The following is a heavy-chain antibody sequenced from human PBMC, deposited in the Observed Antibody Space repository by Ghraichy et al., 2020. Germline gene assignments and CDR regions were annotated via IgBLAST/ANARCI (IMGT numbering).Heavy chain of an antibody. J-gene: IGHJ4*02. V-gene: IGHV3-23*01. CDR1: GFTFSSYA. Sequence: GGSLRLSCAASGFTFSSYAMSWVRQAPGKGLEWVSAISGSGGSTYYADSVKGRFTISRDNSKNTLYLQMNSLRAEDTAVYYCANGGSSSWYGRYWGQGTLVTVSS. CDR3: ANGGSSSWYGRY. CDR2: ISGSGGST. D-gene: IGHD6-13*01.